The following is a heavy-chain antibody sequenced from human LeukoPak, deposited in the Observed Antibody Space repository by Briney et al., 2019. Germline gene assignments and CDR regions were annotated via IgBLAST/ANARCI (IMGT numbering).Heavy chain of an antibody. CDR1: GFTFSSYW. CDR3: ARHSGSYRAYFDY. Sequence: GGSLRLSCEASGFTFSSYWMSWVRQAPGKGLEWVANIKQDGSEKYYVDSVKGRFTISRDNAKNSLYLQMNSLRAEDTAVYYCARHSGSYRAYFDYWGQGTLVTVSS. CDR2: IKQDGSEK. J-gene: IGHJ4*02. D-gene: IGHD1-26*01. V-gene: IGHV3-7*01.